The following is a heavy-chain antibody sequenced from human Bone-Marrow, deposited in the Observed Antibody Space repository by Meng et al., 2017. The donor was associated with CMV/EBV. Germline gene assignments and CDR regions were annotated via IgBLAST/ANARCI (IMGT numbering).Heavy chain of an antibody. CDR3: ASSHTQDQVRIFDF. D-gene: IGHD3-10*01. CDR1: GFTFSDYW. Sequence: GESLKISCAASGFTFSDYWMAWVRQAPGKGLEWVANIKQDGSEKHYVDSVKGRFTISRDNAKTALYLQMNSLRAEDTAMYFCASSHTQDQVRIFDFWGQGTLVTVSS. J-gene: IGHJ4*02. CDR2: IKQDGSEK. V-gene: IGHV3-7*01.